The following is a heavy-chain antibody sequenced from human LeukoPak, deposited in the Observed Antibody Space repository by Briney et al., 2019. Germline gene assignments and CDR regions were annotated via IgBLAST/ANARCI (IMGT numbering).Heavy chain of an antibody. D-gene: IGHD2-21*02. Sequence: HAASLKISCKASGYNLVSYWIAGVRQMPGRRLEWMGVIYPGDSESRYSSSFQGQVTISVDKSINSAYLQWSSLKASDTAMYYCARQSDCGGDCPFDYWGQGTLVTVSS. V-gene: IGHV5-51*01. J-gene: IGHJ4*02. CDR1: GYNLVSYW. CDR2: IYPGDSES. CDR3: ARQSDCGGDCPFDY.